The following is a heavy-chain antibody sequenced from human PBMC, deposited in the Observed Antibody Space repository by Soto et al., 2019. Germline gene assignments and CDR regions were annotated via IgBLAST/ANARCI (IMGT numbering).Heavy chain of an antibody. D-gene: IGHD2-21*02. Sequence: QVQLVQSGAEVTKPGASVKLSCKASGYTFTSYYIHWVRQAPGQGLEWVAMINPGGGRTKNAQMFQGRVTLNRDTSAGTVDMALSSLTSDDPAVYYCARGPSCGGDCYLFDYWGQASLVTVSS. J-gene: IGHJ4*02. V-gene: IGHV1-46*01. CDR2: INPGGGRT. CDR1: GYTFTSYY. CDR3: ARGPSCGGDCYLFDY.